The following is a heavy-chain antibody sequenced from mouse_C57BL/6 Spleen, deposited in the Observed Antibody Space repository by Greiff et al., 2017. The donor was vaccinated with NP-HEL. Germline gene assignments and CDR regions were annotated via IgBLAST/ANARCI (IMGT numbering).Heavy chain of an antibody. V-gene: IGHV1-80*01. CDR3: ARDGNWDGFDY. D-gene: IGHD4-1*01. CDR2: IYPGDGDT. J-gene: IGHJ2*01. CDR1: GYAFSSYW. Sequence: VQGVESGAELVKPGASVKISCKASGYAFSSYWMNWVKHRPGKGLEWIGQIYPGDGDTNYNGKFKGKATLTADKSSSTAYMQLSSLTSEDSAVYFCARDGNWDGFDYWGQGTTLTVSS.